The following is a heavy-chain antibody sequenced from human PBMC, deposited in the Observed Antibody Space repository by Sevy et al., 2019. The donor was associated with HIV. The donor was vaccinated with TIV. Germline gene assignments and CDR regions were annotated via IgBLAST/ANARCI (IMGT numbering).Heavy chain of an antibody. J-gene: IGHJ3*02. CDR3: AGEGSIRAFDI. CDR2: ISSSGRTI. CDR1: GFTFSDYY. V-gene: IGHV3-11*04. Sequence: GGSLRLSCAVSGFTFSDYYMTWIRQAPGKGLEWVSYISSSGRTIYYADSVKGRFTISRDNGKNSLYLQMNSLRAEDTAVYYCAGEGSIRAFDISGQWTLVTVSS. D-gene: IGHD2-21*01.